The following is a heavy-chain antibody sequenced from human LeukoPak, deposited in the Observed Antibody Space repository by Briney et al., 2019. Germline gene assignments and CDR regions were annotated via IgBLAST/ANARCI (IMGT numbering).Heavy chain of an antibody. D-gene: IGHD3-22*01. V-gene: IGHV1-2*02. J-gene: IGHJ4*02. CDR2: INPNSGGT. CDR3: ARDLTCYDSSGYYDY. CDR1: GYTFTGYY. Sequence: ASVKVSCKASGYTFTGYYMHWVRQAPGQGLEWMGWINPNSGGTNYAQKFQGRVTMTRDTSISTAYMELSRLRSDDTAVYYCARDLTCYDSSGYYDYWGQGTLVTVSS.